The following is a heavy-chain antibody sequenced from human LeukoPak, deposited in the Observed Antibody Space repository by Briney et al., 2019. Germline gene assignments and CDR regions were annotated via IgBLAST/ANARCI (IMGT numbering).Heavy chain of an antibody. CDR2: IHPSGML. Sequence: PSEALSLTRTVSGASFNSDDQYWNWIRQSPGKGLEWIGSIHPSGMLYNNPSLESRVTMSRDTSKNQFSLNLNSVTAADTAVYFCSRGLDSRKLGYWGQGILVTVSS. CDR1: GASFNSDDQY. V-gene: IGHV4-31*03. CDR3: SRGLDSRKLGY. D-gene: IGHD3-22*01. J-gene: IGHJ4*02.